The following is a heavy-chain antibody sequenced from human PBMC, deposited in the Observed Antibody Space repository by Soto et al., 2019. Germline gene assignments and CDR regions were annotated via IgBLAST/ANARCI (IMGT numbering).Heavy chain of an antibody. CDR2: IIPYFNTL. Sequence: QAQVVQSGAEVRKPGSSVKLSCKASEGTFNSYAIAWVRQAPGQGLEWMGGIIPYFNTLNYAQKFQDRVTITADDSTNTVYMELSSLRSDDTAVYFCASGASRWYPYFFDSWAQGTLVTVSS. D-gene: IGHD6-13*01. V-gene: IGHV1-69*01. J-gene: IGHJ4*02. CDR1: EGTFNSYA. CDR3: ASGASRWYPYFFDS.